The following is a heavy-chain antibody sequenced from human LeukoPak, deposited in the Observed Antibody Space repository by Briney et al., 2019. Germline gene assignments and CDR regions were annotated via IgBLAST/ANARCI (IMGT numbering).Heavy chain of an antibody. Sequence: PSETLSLTCTVSGGSISSGNYYWSWIRQHPGKGLEWIEYIYYSGGTQYNPSLKSRVTISVDTSKNQFSLRLCSVTAADTAVYYCARLDILTAANFDPWGQGTLVTVSS. CDR1: GGSISSGNYY. CDR3: ARLDILTAANFDP. V-gene: IGHV4-31*03. J-gene: IGHJ5*02. D-gene: IGHD3-9*01. CDR2: IYYSGGT.